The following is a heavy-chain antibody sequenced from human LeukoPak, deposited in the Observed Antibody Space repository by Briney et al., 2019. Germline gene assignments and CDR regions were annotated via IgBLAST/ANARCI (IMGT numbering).Heavy chain of an antibody. CDR2: ITWDADST. D-gene: IGHD6-13*01. V-gene: IGHV3-43D*03. J-gene: IGHJ4*02. Sequence: GGSLRLSCAASGFTFDDYAMHWVCQAPGKGLEWVSLITWDADSTYYADSVKGRFTISRDNSKNSLYLQMNSLRAEDTALYYCAKATSSWHEFDYWGQGTLVTVSS. CDR1: GFTFDDYA. CDR3: AKATSSWHEFDY.